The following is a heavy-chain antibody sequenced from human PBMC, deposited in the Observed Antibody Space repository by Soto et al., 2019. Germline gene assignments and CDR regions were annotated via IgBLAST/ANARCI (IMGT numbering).Heavy chain of an antibody. CDR3: AGRYSSSCYGFDY. Sequence: GGSLRLSCAASGFSFSGYAMTWVRQAPGKGLEWVSGISGSGYTIYYADSVKGRFTISRDNSKNTVYLQMNSLRAKDTAVYYCAGRYSSSCYGFDYWGQGTLFTVSS. J-gene: IGHJ4*02. V-gene: IGHV3-23*01. D-gene: IGHD6-13*01. CDR1: GFSFSGYA. CDR2: ISGSGYTI.